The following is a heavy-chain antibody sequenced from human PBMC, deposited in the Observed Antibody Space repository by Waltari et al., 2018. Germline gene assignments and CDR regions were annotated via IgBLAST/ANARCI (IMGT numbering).Heavy chain of an antibody. D-gene: IGHD2-21*01. Sequence: EVQLVESGGHLFQPGGSLRLSCGASGFTFSSDGMNWVRQAPGKGLEWNAYIDDSGEAEYYADSLRGRVTVSRDNAKDSLYLQMYNLRGEDTAVYYCMRGLTIPDYWGHGTPVTVSS. V-gene: IGHV3-48*04. CDR1: GFTFSSDG. J-gene: IGHJ4*01. CDR3: MRGLTIPDY. CDR2: IDDSGEAE.